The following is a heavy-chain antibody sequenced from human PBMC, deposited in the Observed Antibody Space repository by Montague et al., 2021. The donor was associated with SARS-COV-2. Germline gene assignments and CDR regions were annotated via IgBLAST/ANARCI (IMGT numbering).Heavy chain of an antibody. CDR1: GASIRSYS. Sequence: SETLSLTCMVSGASIRSYSWSWIRQPPGKGLEWMGYIHDSGSTKYNPSLESRVTISVDTPKNQISLRLTSVSAADTAVYYCARHRCSDTNCYSTYYYYGMDVWGQGTTVTVSS. J-gene: IGHJ6*02. CDR3: ARHRCSDTNCYSTYYYYGMDV. V-gene: IGHV4-59*08. D-gene: IGHD2-2*01. CDR2: IHDSGST.